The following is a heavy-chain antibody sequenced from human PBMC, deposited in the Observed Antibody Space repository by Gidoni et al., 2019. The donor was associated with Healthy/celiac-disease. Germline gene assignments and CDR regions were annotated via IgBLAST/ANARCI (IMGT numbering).Heavy chain of an antibody. J-gene: IGHJ5*02. Sequence: GRFTISRDNSKNTLYLQMNSLRAEDTAVYYCAGGDDYGDPGLNPWGQGTLVTVSS. V-gene: IGHV3-30*03. CDR3: AGGDDYGDPGLNP. D-gene: IGHD4-17*01.